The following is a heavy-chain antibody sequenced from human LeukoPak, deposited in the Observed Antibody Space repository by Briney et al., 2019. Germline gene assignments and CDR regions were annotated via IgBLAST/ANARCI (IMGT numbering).Heavy chain of an antibody. Sequence: GGSLRLSCAASGFTFSSYEMNWVRQAPGKGLEWVSYISSSGSTIYYADSVKGRFTISRDNAKNSLYLQMNSLGAEDTAVYYCATTGFYGDYPFDYWGQGTLVTVSS. V-gene: IGHV3-48*03. CDR1: GFTFSSYE. CDR3: ATTGFYGDYPFDY. D-gene: IGHD4-17*01. J-gene: IGHJ4*02. CDR2: ISSSGSTI.